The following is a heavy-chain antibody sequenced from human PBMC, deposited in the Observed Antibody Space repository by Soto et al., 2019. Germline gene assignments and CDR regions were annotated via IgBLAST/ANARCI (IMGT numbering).Heavy chain of an antibody. D-gene: IGHD2-21*02. CDR2: IFSSSST. J-gene: IGHJ5*02. CDR3: ARDQGVVVTADNWFDP. Sequence: SETLSLTCTVSGGSITDYSWVWIRQPAGKGLEWIGRIFSSSSTNYNPSLKGRITMSLDTSKNQFSLKLNSATATDTAVYFCARDQGVVVTADNWFDPWGQGILVT. V-gene: IGHV4-4*07. CDR1: GGSITDYS.